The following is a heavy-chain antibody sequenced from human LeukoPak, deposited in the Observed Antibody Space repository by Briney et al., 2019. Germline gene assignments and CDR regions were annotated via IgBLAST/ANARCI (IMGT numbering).Heavy chain of an antibody. CDR3: ARSSEGRYYYDSSGYSYYYYYMDV. CDR1: GGSISSGGYS. D-gene: IGHD3-22*01. J-gene: IGHJ6*03. V-gene: IGHV4-30-4*07. Sequence: SETLSLTCAVSGGSISSGGYSWSWIRQPPGKGLEWIGYIYYSGSTYYNPSLKSRVTISVDTSKNQFSLKLSSVTAADTAVYYCARSSEGRYYYDSSGYSYYYYYMDVWGKGTTVTISS. CDR2: IYYSGST.